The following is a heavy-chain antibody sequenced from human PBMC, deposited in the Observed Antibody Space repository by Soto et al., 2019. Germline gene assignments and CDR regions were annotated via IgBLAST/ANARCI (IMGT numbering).Heavy chain of an antibody. V-gene: IGHV2-26*01. CDR2: IFSDNER. Sequence: QVTLKESGPALVKPTETLTLTCTVSGFSLTTGKMGVSWIRQPPGKALEWLAHIFSDNERSYSTSLQGRLTTSTDTSGSQVVLSMTNVDPVETATYYCARMKVDSYQFYYAMDVWGQGTTVTVSS. CDR3: ARMKVDSYQFYYAMDV. CDR1: GFSLTTGKMG. J-gene: IGHJ6*02. D-gene: IGHD3-9*01.